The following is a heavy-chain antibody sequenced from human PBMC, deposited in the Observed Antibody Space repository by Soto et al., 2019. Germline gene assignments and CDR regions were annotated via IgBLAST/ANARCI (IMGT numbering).Heavy chain of an antibody. D-gene: IGHD3-9*01. V-gene: IGHV3-7*03. J-gene: IGHJ6*02. CDR1: GFTFSSYW. CDR3: ARIQGGYDILTGSNVYYYYGMDV. Sequence: GSLRLSCAASGFTFSSYWMSWVRQAPGKGLEWVANIKQDGSEKYYVDSVKGRFTISRDNAKNSLYLQMNSLRAEDTAVYYCARIQGGYDILTGSNVYYYYGMDVWGQGTTVTVSS. CDR2: IKQDGSEK.